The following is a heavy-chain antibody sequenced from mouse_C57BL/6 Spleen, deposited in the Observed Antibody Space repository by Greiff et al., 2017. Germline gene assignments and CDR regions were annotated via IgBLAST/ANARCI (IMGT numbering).Heavy chain of an antibody. Sequence: QVQLQQSGAELVRPGTSVKVSCKASGYAFTNYLIEWVKQRPGQGLEWIGVINPGSGGTNYNEKFKGKATLTADKSSSTAYMQLSSLTSEDSAVYFCARGLGQWGYFDYWGQGTTLTVSS. CDR1: GYAFTNYL. V-gene: IGHV1-54*01. CDR2: INPGSGGT. D-gene: IGHD4-1*01. CDR3: ARGLGQWGYFDY. J-gene: IGHJ2*01.